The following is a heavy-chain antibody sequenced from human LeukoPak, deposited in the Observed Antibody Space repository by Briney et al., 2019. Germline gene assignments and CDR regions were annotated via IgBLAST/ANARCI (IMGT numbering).Heavy chain of an antibody. J-gene: IGHJ4*02. CDR1: GGSISSYY. CDR2: INHSGST. V-gene: IGHV4-34*01. CDR3: ARGLGCSGGSCTLKFDY. Sequence: SETLSLTCTVSGGSISSYYWSWIRQPPGKGLEWIGEINHSGSTNYNPSLKSRVTIPVDTSKNQFSLKLSSVTAANTAVYYCARGLGCSGGSCTLKFDYWGQGTLVTVSS. D-gene: IGHD2-15*01.